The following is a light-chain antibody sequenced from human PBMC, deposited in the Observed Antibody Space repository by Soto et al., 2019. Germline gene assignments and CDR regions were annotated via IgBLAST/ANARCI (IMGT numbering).Light chain of an antibody. CDR1: SSDVGGYNY. V-gene: IGLV2-14*01. CDR3: SSYTSSSTLDVV. CDR2: DVS. Sequence: QSVLTPPASVSGSPGQSITISCTGTSSDVGGYNYVSWYQQHPGKAPKLMIYDVSNRPSGVSNRFSGSKSGNTASLTISGLQAEDEADYYCSSYTSSSTLDVVFGGGTKLTVL. J-gene: IGLJ2*01.